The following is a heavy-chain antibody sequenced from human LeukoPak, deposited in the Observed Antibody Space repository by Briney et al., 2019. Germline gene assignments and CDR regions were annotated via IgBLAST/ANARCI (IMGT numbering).Heavy chain of an antibody. D-gene: IGHD6-13*01. J-gene: IGHJ5*02. CDR3: AKCVYSNIYYWFDP. Sequence: GGSLRLSCAASGFTFEDYGMHWVRQAPGKGLESVSLITGNGVSTYYADSVKGRFTISRDNSKNSLYLQMNSLRTEDTALYYCAKCVYSNIYYWFDPWGQGTLVSVSS. CDR2: ITGNGVST. CDR1: GFTFEDYG. V-gene: IGHV3-43*02.